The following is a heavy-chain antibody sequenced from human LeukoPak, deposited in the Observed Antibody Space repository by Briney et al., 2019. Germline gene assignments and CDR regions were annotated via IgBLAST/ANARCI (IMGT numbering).Heavy chain of an antibody. V-gene: IGHV4-4*07. CDR1: GGSVSSYY. Sequence: PSETLSLTCTVSGGSVSSYYWSWIRQPAGKGLEWIGRIYTSGSTNYSPSLKSRVTMSVDTSKNQFSLKLSSVTAADTAVYYCARDWYSSGWYYFDYWGQGTLVTVSS. CDR2: IYTSGST. CDR3: ARDWYSSGWYYFDY. J-gene: IGHJ4*02. D-gene: IGHD6-19*01.